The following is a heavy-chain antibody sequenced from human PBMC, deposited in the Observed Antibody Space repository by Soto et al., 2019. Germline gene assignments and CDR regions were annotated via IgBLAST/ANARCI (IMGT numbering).Heavy chain of an antibody. D-gene: IGHD6-19*01. Sequence: QVQLVESGGGLVKPGGSLRLSCAASGFTFSDDYMSWIRQAPGKGLEWVSYISSSSSYTNYADSVKGRFTISRDNAKNSLYLQMNSLRAEETAVYYCARVSPGYSSGWNTRGAFDYWGQGTLVTVSS. CDR3: ARVSPGYSSGWNTRGAFDY. V-gene: IGHV3-11*06. CDR1: GFTFSDDY. CDR2: ISSSSSYT. J-gene: IGHJ4*02.